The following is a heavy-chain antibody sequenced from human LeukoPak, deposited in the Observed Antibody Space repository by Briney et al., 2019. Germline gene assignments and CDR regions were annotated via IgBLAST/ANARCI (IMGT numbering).Heavy chain of an antibody. Sequence: GGSLRLSCAASGFTVSSNYMSWVRQARGKGLEWVSVIYSGGSTYYADSVKGRFTISRDNSKNTLYLQMNSLRAEDTAVYYCARAVLGDYYYYYYMDVWGKGATVTVSS. CDR2: IYSGGST. CDR1: GFTVSSNY. J-gene: IGHJ6*03. V-gene: IGHV3-53*01. D-gene: IGHD7-27*01. CDR3: ARAVLGDYYYYYYMDV.